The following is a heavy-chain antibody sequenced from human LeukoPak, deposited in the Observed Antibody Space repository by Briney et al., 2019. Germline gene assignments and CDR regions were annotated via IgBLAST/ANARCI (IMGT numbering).Heavy chain of an antibody. V-gene: IGHV3-48*02. CDR1: TFSLSGYS. J-gene: IGHJ4*02. CDR3: ARILGFTLDY. Sequence: PGGSLRLSCATSTFSLSGYSMNWVRQAPGKGLEWVSYIEYTGTTKYYADSVKGRFTVSRDSAKNSLYLQMNSLRDEDTAVYYCARILGFTLDYWGQGTLVTVSS. CDR2: IEYTGTTK.